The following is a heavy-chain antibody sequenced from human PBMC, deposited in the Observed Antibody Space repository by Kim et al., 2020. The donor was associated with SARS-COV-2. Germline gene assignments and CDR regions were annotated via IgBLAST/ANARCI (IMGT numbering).Heavy chain of an antibody. D-gene: IGHD2-15*01. CDR2: IIPLLGIA. CDR1: GGTLSSYA. CDR3: ARGSVSSGGKGGFDP. J-gene: IGHJ5*02. V-gene: IGHV1-69*04. Sequence: SVKVSCKASGGTLSSYAISWVQQAPGQGFEWWGRIIPLLGIANYAQKFQGRVPITADKSTSTAYMELSSLRSEDTAVYYCARGSVSSGGKGGFDPWGKGTLVTVSS.